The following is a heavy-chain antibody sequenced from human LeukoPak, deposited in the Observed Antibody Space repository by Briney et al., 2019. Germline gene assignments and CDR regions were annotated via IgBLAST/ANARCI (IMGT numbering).Heavy chain of an antibody. Sequence: GGSLRLSCAASGFTFDDYAMHWVRQAPGKGLEWVSGISWNSGSIGYADSVKGRFTISRDNAKNSLYLQMNSLRAEDTALYYCAKANSVKQWLFDYWGQGTLVTVSS. CDR2: ISWNSGSI. CDR1: GFTFDDYA. D-gene: IGHD6-19*01. CDR3: AKANSVKQWLFDY. V-gene: IGHV3-9*01. J-gene: IGHJ4*02.